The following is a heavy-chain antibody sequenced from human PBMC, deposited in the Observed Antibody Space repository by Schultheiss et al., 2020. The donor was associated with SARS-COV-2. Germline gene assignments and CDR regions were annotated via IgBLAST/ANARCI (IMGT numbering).Heavy chain of an antibody. J-gene: IGHJ4*02. D-gene: IGHD2-15*01. CDR2: ISGSGGST. CDR1: GFTVSSNY. V-gene: IGHV3-23*01. Sequence: GGSLRLSCAASGFTVSSNYMSWVRQAPGKGLEWVSAISGSGGSTYYADSVKGRFTISRDNSKNTLYLQMNSLRAEDTAVYYCAKSHIVVVVAAKPVLDYWGQGTLVTVSS. CDR3: AKSHIVVVVAAKPVLDY.